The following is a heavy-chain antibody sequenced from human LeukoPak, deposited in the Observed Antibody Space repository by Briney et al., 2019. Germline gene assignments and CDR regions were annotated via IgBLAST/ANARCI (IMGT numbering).Heavy chain of an antibody. Sequence: GRSLRLSCTASGFTFNTYVIHWVRQAPGKGLEWVAVISFDGSTQFYADSVKGRFTISRDNSKSTLYLQLNSLRAEDTAVYYCARDAVAGSRVGYFDYWGQGTLVTVSS. CDR3: ARDAVAGSRVGYFDY. J-gene: IGHJ4*02. CDR2: ISFDGSTQ. V-gene: IGHV3-30-3*01. D-gene: IGHD6-19*01. CDR1: GFTFNTYV.